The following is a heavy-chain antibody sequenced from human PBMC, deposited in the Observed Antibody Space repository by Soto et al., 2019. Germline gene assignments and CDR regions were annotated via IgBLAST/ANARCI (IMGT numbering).Heavy chain of an antibody. V-gene: IGHV1-69*02. CDR2: IIPILGIA. J-gene: IGHJ3*02. CDR1: GGTFSSYT. D-gene: IGHD3-22*01. CDR3: ATDYYYDSSGAYAFDI. Sequence: QVQLVQSGAEVKKPGSSVKVSCKASGGTFSSYTISWVRQAPGQGLEWMERIIPILGIANYAQKFQGRVTITADKSTTTAYMELSSLKSEDTAVYYCATDYYYDSSGAYAFDIWGQGTMVTVSS.